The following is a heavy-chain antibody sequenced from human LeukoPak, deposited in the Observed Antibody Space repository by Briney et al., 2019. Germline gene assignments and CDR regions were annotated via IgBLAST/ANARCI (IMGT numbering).Heavy chain of an antibody. J-gene: IGHJ3*02. D-gene: IGHD4-17*01. CDR2: IYSGGST. CDR1: GFTVSSNY. V-gene: IGHV3-53*01. Sequence: GGSLRLSCAASGFTVSSNYMSWVRQAPGKGLEWVSVIYSGGSTYYADSVKGRFTISRDNSKNTLYLQMNSLRAEDTAVYYCASRPYLTATTGDAFDIWGQGTMVTVSS. CDR3: ASRPYLTATTGDAFDI.